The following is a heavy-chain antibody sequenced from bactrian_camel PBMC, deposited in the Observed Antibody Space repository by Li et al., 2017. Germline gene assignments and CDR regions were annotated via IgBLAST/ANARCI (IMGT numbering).Heavy chain of an antibody. CDR2: ISPPIVTA. D-gene: IGHD6*01. V-gene: IGHV3S54*01. Sequence: HVQLVESGGGPVQTGGSLRLSCAVASRMYCMGCYRQAPGKEREAVASISPPIVTAWYAEAVKGRFTISQDSIDNTLYPQMNSLKPEDTAMYYCAADGVNLQLARGYNYWGQGTQVTVS. J-gene: IGHJ4*01. CDR1: SRMYC. CDR3: AADGVNLQLARGYNY.